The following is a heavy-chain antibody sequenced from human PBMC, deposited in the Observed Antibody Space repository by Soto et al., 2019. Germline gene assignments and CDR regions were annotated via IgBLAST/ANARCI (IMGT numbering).Heavy chain of an antibody. CDR2: IYYSGST. J-gene: IGHJ5*02. D-gene: IGHD3-22*01. CDR3: ARANYYDSSGYYYFWFDP. V-gene: IGHV4-31*03. CDR1: GGSISSGGYY. Sequence: SETLSLTCTVSGGSISSGGYYWSWIRQHPGKGLEWIGYIYYSGSTYYNPSLKSRVTISVDTSKNQFSLKLSSVTAADTAVYYCARANYYDSSGYYYFWFDPWGQGTLVTVSS.